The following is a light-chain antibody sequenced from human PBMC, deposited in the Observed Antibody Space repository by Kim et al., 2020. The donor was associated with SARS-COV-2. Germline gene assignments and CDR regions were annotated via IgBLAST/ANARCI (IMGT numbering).Light chain of an antibody. CDR2: GAS. Sequence: SPGKRATLSCRTSQSDSSSYLAWYQQTPGQPPRLLLYGASSRATGIPDRFSGSGSGTDFTLTISRLEPEDFAVYYCQQYGSSPLTFGGGTKVDIK. J-gene: IGKJ4*01. V-gene: IGKV3-20*01. CDR1: QSDSSSY. CDR3: QQYGSSPLT.